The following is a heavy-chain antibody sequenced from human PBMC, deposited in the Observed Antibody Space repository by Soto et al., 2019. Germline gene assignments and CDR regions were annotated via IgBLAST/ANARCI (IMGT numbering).Heavy chain of an antibody. J-gene: IGHJ6*02. CDR2: IKTNTEGGTT. D-gene: IGHD2-15*01. Sequence: EVHLVESGGGFIYPGGSLRLSCAASGLTISNAWMNWVRQAPGKGLEWVGRIKTNTEGGTTDYAAAVKGRFTVSRDDSKNMLYLQMNSLKTEDTAVYYCTTGSVEGVWGQGTTVTVSS. CDR3: TTGSVEGV. CDR1: GLTISNAW. V-gene: IGHV3-15*07.